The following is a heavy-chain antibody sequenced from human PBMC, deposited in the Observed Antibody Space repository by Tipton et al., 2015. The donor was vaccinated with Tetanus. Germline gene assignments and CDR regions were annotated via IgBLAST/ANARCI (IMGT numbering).Heavy chain of an antibody. CDR3: ARLRVYCSTACYSREDY. J-gene: IGHJ4*02. D-gene: IGHD2/OR15-2a*01. V-gene: IGHV3-7*01. CDR1: GFNFNHYW. CDR2: IKEDGSEM. Sequence: SLRLSCAASGFNFNHYWMSWARQTPGKGLEWVANIKEDGSEMYYADSVKGRFTISRDNARNSLSVHMNSLTAEDTAVYYCARLRVYCSTACYSREDYWGQGTLVTVSS.